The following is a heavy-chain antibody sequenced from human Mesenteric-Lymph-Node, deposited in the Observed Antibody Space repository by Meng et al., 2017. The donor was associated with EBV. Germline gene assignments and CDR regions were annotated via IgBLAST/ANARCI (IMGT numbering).Heavy chain of an antibody. Sequence: QVQLQESGPGLVKPSQTLSLICTVSGGSISTGGYYWSWIRQTPGKGLEWIGNIYFSGSTHYNPSLKSRVTISVDTSKNQFSLSLRSVTAADTAVYFRARVDDSDSSYDNWGQGTLVTVSS. J-gene: IGHJ4*02. CDR3: ARVDDSDSSYDN. V-gene: IGHV4-30-4*01. CDR2: IYFSGST. CDR1: GGSISTGGYY. D-gene: IGHD3-22*01.